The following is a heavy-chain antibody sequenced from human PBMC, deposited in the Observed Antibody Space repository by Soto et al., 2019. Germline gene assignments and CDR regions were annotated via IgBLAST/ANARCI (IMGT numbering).Heavy chain of an antibody. V-gene: IGHV4-39*01. J-gene: IGHJ6*02. CDR1: GGSISSSSYY. CDR2: IYYSGST. Sequence: PSETLSLTCTVSGGSISSSSYYWGWIRQPPGKGLEWIGSIYYSGSTYYNPSLKSRVTISVDTSKNQFSLKLSSVTAADTAVYYCASSGVRKTDIVVVPAALADYYYYGMDVWGQGTTVTVSS. CDR3: ASSGVRKTDIVVVPAALADYYYYGMDV. D-gene: IGHD2-2*01.